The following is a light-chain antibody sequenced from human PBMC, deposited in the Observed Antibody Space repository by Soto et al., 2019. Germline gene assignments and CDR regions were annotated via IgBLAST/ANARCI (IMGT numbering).Light chain of an antibody. CDR1: SSDVGGYNY. J-gene: IGLJ2*01. V-gene: IGLV2-14*01. CDR3: SSYTSSSVV. CDR2: DVS. Sequence: QSVLTQPASMSGSPGQSITISCTGTSSDVGGYNYVSWYQQHPGKAPKLMIYDVSNRPSGVSNRFSGSKSGNTASLTISGLQAEDEADYYCSSYTSSSVVFGGGTKLTVL.